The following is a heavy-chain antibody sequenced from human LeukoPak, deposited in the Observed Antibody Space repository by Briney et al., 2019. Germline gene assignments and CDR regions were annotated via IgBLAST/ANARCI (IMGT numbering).Heavy chain of an antibody. Sequence: SETLSLTCTVSGGSISSYYWSWIRQPAGKGLEWIGRIYTSGSTNYNPSLKSRVTMSVDTSKNQFSLKLSSVTAADTAVYYCARDLGAAAVLSYYYYYMDVWGRGTTVTVSS. D-gene: IGHD6-13*01. V-gene: IGHV4-4*07. CDR3: ARDLGAAAVLSYYYYYMDV. CDR2: IYTSGST. CDR1: GGSISSYY. J-gene: IGHJ6*03.